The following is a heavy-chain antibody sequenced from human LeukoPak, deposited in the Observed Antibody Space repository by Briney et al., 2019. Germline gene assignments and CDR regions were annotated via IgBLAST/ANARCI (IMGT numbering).Heavy chain of an antibody. CDR1: GFTFSSYW. CDR3: ARIRVNYNYAMDV. Sequence: GGSLTLSCTTSGFTFSSYWMSWVRQAPGKGLEGVAHINQDGTEIYYVDSVKGRFTISRDTAETSLYLQMSSLRVEDTAVFYCARIRVNYNYAMDVWGQGTTVTDSS. CDR2: INQDGTEI. V-gene: IGHV3-7*01. J-gene: IGHJ6*02.